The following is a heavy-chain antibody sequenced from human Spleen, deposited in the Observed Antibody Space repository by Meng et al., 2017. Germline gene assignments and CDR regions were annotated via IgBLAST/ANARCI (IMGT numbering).Heavy chain of an antibody. D-gene: IGHD4-11*01. CDR3: ARGPTTMAHDFDY. CDR1: GGSFSGYY. CDR2: INHRGST. J-gene: IGHJ4*02. Sequence: QVQLQQCGAGLLKPSETLSLTVAGYGGSFSGYYWSWIRQPPGKGLEWIGEINHRGSTSYNPSLKSRVIISGDTSKNQFSLKVSSVTGADTAVYYCARGPTTMAHDFDYWGQGTLVTVSS. V-gene: IGHV4-34*01.